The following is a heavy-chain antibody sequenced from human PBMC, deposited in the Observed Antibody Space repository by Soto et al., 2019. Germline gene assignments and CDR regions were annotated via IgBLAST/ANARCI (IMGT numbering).Heavy chain of an antibody. CDR3: ARARTTMVRGVISGWFDP. D-gene: IGHD3-10*01. CDR2: IYYSGST. CDR1: GGSISSGDYY. J-gene: IGHJ5*02. V-gene: IGHV4-61*08. Sequence: SSEILSLTCSVSGGSISSGDYYWSWIRQPPGKGLEWIGYIYYSGSTNYNPSLKSRVTISVDTSKNQFSLKLSSVTAADTAVYYCARARTTMVRGVISGWFDPWGQGTLVTVSS.